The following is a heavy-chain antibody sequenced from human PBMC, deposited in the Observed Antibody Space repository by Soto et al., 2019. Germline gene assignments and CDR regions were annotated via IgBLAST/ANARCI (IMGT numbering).Heavy chain of an antibody. J-gene: IGHJ3*02. CDR3: ARGGYCSGGSCLADAFDI. CDR1: GGSISSYY. Sequence: QVQLQESGPGLVKPSETLSLTCTVSGGSISSYYWSWIRQPPGKGLEWIGYSYYSGSTNYNPSLKSRVTISVDTSKNQFSLKLSSVTAADTAVYYCARGGYCSGGSCLADAFDIWGQGTMVTVSS. V-gene: IGHV4-59*01. D-gene: IGHD2-15*01. CDR2: SYYSGST.